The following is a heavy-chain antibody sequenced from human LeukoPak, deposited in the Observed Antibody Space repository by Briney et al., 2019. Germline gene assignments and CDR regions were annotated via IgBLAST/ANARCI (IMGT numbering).Heavy chain of an antibody. V-gene: IGHV3-48*04. CDR3: ARGCGLHLSPAPSYYDSRCRYFDA. Sequence: PGGSPRLSCAASGFTFSDYSMEWVRQAPGKGLEWISYISSTSTTIYYADSVRGRFTTSRDNAKNSLYLQMNSLRAEDTAVYYCARGCGLHLSPAPSYYDSRCRYFDAWGQGTLVTVSS. CDR1: GFTFSDYS. J-gene: IGHJ4*02. CDR2: ISSTSTTI. D-gene: IGHD3-22*01.